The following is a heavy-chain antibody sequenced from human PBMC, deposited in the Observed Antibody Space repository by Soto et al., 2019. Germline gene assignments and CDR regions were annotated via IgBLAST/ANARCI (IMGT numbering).Heavy chain of an antibody. J-gene: IGHJ6*02. V-gene: IGHV1-69*06. D-gene: IGHD5-12*01. CDR3: ARDEVPARDGYNSYGMDV. Sequence: SVKVSCKASGGTFSSYAISWVRQAPGQGLEWMGGIIPIFGTANYAQKFQGRVTITADKSTSTAYMELSSLRSEDTAVYYCARDEVPARDGYNSYGMDVWGQGTTVTVSS. CDR1: GGTFSSYA. CDR2: IIPIFGTA.